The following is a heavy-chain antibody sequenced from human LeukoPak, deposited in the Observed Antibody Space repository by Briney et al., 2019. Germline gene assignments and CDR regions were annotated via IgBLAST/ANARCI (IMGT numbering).Heavy chain of an antibody. J-gene: IGHJ4*02. CDR1: GFTLSTYA. D-gene: IGHD3-3*01. CDR3: AKDFYDDFSTFFDY. V-gene: IGHV3-23*01. Sequence: GGSLRLSCAVSGFTLSTYAMTWVRQAPGKGLEWVSSISSDGSATYYADPVKGRFTISRDNSKNTLSLQLNSLRAEGTAVYYCAKDFYDDFSTFFDYWGQGTLVTVSS. CDR2: ISSDGSAT.